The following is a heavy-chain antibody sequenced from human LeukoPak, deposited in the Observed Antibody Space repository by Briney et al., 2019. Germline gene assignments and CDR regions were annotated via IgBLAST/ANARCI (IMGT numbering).Heavy chain of an antibody. CDR2: IYTSGST. CDR3: ARDKYYYDSSAYYYFDY. D-gene: IGHD3-22*01. J-gene: IGHJ4*02. CDR1: GVSISSYY. Sequence: SETLSLARAVSGVSISSYYWSWIRQPAGKGLEWIGRIYTSGSTNYNPSLKSRVTMSVDTSKNQFSLKLSSVTAADTAVYYCARDKYYYDSSAYYYFDYWGQGTLVTVSS. V-gene: IGHV4-4*07.